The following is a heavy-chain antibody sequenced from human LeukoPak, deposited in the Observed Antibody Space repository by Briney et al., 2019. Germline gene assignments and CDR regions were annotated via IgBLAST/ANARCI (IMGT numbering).Heavy chain of an antibody. CDR2: ISSSGSTI. Sequence: GGSLRLSCAASGFTFSSYEMNWVRQAPGKGLEWVSYISSSGSTIYYADSVKGRFTISRDSAKNSLYLQMNSLRAEDTAVYYCAVRPNRGVPIPAKGKPQHINDYWGQGTLVTVSS. CDR3: AVRPNRGVPIPAKGKPQHINDY. CDR1: GFTFSSYE. J-gene: IGHJ4*02. V-gene: IGHV3-48*03. D-gene: IGHD3-10*01.